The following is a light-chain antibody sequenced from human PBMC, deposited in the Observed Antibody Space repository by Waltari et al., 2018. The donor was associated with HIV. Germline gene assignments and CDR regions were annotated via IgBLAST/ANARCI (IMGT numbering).Light chain of an antibody. CDR1: SSDTGYFDY. J-gene: IGLJ1*01. CDR3: CSYAGAYTYV. V-gene: IGLV2-11*01. CDR2: EVN. Sequence: QSALTQPRSVSGSPGQSVTISCTGTSSDTGYFDYVSWYQQYPGTAPPVIIYEVNQRPSAVPDLFTGSKSGITASLTISELQGEDEADYYCCSYAGAYTYVFGTGTKVNVL.